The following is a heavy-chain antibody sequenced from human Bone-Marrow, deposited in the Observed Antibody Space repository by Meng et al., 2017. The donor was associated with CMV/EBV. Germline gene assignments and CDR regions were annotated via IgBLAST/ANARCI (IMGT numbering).Heavy chain of an antibody. CDR2: ISSSGSTI. D-gene: IGHD1-26*01. Sequence: GESLKISCAASGFTFSSYGMHWVRQAPGKGLEWVSYISSSGSTIYYADSVKGRFTISRDNAKNSLYLQMNSLRAEDTAVYYCARWEQLDYWGQGTLVTVSS. J-gene: IGHJ4*02. CDR1: GFTFSSYG. V-gene: IGHV3-48*04. CDR3: ARWEQLDY.